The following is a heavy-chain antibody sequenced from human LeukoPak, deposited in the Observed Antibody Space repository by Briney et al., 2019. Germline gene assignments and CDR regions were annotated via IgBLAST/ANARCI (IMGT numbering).Heavy chain of an antibody. V-gene: IGHV3-43*02. D-gene: IGHD3/OR15-3a*01. Sequence: HPGGSLRLSCAASGFTFDDYAMHWVRQAPGKGLEWVSLISGNGDSTYYGDSVKGRFSISRVNIKNSLYLQMNSLRTEDTALYYCEKDIEAGTGGFWFDYWGQGTLVTVSS. CDR1: GFTFDDYA. CDR3: EKDIEAGTGGFWFDY. J-gene: IGHJ4*02. CDR2: ISGNGDST.